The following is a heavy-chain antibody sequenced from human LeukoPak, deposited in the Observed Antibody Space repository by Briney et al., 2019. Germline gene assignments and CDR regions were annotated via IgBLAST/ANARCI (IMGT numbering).Heavy chain of an antibody. CDR2: IDLSGNVK. J-gene: IGHJ4*02. V-gene: IGHV3-11*04. CDR3: ARGGYSSSSDY. D-gene: IGHD6-6*01. CDR1: GFTFSDYY. Sequence: GGSLRLSCAASGFTFSDYYMSWVRQAPGKGLEWLSYIDLSGNVKYYIDSVKGRFTISRDNAKNSLYLQMNSLRAEDTAVYYCARGGYSSSSDYWGQGTLVTVSS.